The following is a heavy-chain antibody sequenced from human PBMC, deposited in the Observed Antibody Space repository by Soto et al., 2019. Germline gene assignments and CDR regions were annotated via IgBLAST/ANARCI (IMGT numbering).Heavy chain of an antibody. J-gene: IGHJ5*02. CDR2: IYHSGST. V-gene: IGHV4-38-2*01. CDR3: ARAYQLLYRPHNWFDP. D-gene: IGHD2-2*02. CDR1: GYSISSGYY. Sequence: ASETLSLTCAVSGYSISSGYYWGWIRQPPGKGLEWIGSIYHSGSTYYNPSLKSRVTISVDTSKNQFSLKLSSVTAADTAVDYCARAYQLLYRPHNWFDPWGQGTLVTVSS.